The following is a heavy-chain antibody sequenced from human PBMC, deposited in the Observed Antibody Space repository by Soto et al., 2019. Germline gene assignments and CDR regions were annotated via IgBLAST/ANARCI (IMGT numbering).Heavy chain of an antibody. CDR1: GYTFTGYY. Sequence: ASVKVSCKASGYTFTGYYMHWVRQAPGQGLEWMGWINPNSGGTNYAQKFQGWVAMTRDTSISPAYMELRRLRADDTAVYYCAGEEIEYGAYPYYYDYGMDVWGQGTTVTVSS. D-gene: IGHD4-17*01. CDR2: INPNSGGT. V-gene: IGHV1-2*04. CDR3: AGEEIEYGAYPYYYDYGMDV. J-gene: IGHJ6*02.